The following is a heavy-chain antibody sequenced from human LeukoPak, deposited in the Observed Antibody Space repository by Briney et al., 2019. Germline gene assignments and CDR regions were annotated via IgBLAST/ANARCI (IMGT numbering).Heavy chain of an antibody. Sequence: GALVKVSCKTSGFTFSTSAVQWVRQARGQRLEWIGWIIVGSGATNYAQSLQGRFTITRDMSTNTAYMELSSLGSEDSAVYYCAAELYGVYTDCCTFHLWGQGTLVTVSS. CDR1: GFTFSTSA. J-gene: IGHJ3*01. CDR2: IIVGSGAT. D-gene: IGHD4-17*01. CDR3: AAELYGVYTDCCTFHL. V-gene: IGHV1-58*01.